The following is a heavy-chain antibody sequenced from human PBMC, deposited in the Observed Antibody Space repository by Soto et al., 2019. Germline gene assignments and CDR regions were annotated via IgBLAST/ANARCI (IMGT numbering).Heavy chain of an antibody. CDR1: GFTFSSYA. Sequence: EVQLLESGGGLVQPGGSLRLSCAASGFTFSSYAMSWVRQAPGKGLEWVSAISGSGGSTDYADSVKGRFTISRDNSKNTRYLQMSSLMAEDTDVYDCAKEGGYGSGSYYTGIFDYWGQGTLVTVSS. V-gene: IGHV3-23*01. D-gene: IGHD3-10*01. CDR3: AKEGGYGSGSYYTGIFDY. CDR2: ISGSGGST. J-gene: IGHJ4*02.